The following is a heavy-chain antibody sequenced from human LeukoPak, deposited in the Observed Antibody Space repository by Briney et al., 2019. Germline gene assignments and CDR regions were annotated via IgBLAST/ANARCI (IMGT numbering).Heavy chain of an antibody. Sequence: PGGSLRLSCAASGFTFSSYAMSWVRQAPGKGLEWVSAISGSGGSTYYAASVKGRFTISRDNSKNTLYLQMNSLRAEDTAVYYCAKDQVQGPVYYYGMDVWGQGTTVTVSS. V-gene: IGHV3-23*01. CDR2: ISGSGGST. J-gene: IGHJ6*02. CDR3: AKDQVQGPVYYYGMDV. CDR1: GFTFSSYA.